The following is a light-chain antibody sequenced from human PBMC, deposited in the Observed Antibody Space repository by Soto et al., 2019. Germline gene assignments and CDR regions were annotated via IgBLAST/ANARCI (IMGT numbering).Light chain of an antibody. Sequence: IVLTQSPASLSVSPGERATLSCRASRDISTYLAWYQQRPGQAPRLFIYDTFNRASDAPDRFSGSGSGTVFTLTITAVAPEDSAIYFCQQRSSWPLTFGRGTKVEI. CDR1: RDISTY. V-gene: IGKV3-11*01. J-gene: IGKJ4*01. CDR3: QQRSSWPLT. CDR2: DTF.